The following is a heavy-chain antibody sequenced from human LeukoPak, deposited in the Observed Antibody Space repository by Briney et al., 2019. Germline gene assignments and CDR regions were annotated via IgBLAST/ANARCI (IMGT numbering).Heavy chain of an antibody. J-gene: IGHJ4*02. CDR2: IYYSGST. CDR3: ARVETIFGVVSY. CDR1: GGSISSSSYY. V-gene: IGHV4-39*07. D-gene: IGHD3-3*01. Sequence: SETLSLTCTVSGGSISSSSYYWGWIRQPPGKGLEWIGSIYYSGSTYYNPSLKSRVTISVDTSKNQFSLKLSSVTAADTAVYYCARVETIFGVVSYWGQGTLVTVSS.